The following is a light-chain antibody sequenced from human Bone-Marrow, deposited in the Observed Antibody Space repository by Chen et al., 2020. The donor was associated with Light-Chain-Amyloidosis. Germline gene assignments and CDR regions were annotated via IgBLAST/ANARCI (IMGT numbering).Light chain of an antibody. Sequence: DIVMTQSPASLAVSLGERATINCKSSQSVLHSPNNKNYLAWYQQKQGQPPKLLIYWASTRESGVPDRFRGSGSGTDFTLTISSLQAEDVAVYYCHQYCSTPRTFGQGTKVEIK. V-gene: IGKV4-1*01. CDR1: QSVLHSPNNKNY. CDR3: HQYCSTPRT. J-gene: IGKJ1*01. CDR2: WAS.